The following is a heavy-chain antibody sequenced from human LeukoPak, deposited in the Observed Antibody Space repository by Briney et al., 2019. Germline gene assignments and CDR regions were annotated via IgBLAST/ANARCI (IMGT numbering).Heavy chain of an antibody. J-gene: IGHJ4*02. Sequence: GGSLRLSCAASGFTFSSCGMHWVRQAPGKGLEWVAVIWYDGSNKYYVDSVKGRFTISRDNSKNTLYLQMNSLRAEDTAVYYCAREAIFRDYYFDYWGQGTLVTVSS. D-gene: IGHD3-3*01. V-gene: IGHV3-33*01. CDR1: GFTFSSCG. CDR2: IWYDGSNK. CDR3: AREAIFRDYYFDY.